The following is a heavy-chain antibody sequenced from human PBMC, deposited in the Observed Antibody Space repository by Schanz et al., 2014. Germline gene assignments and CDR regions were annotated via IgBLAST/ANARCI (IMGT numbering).Heavy chain of an antibody. Sequence: EVQLVESGGGLVQPGGSLRLSCAASGFSFSTNAMSWVRQAPGQGLEWISGINTSGGSRYYAESLKARSTMSRDNSKNLVVLQMNSLRVDSTAVYYCTKEYATALWCFEHWGQGTLVTVSS. J-gene: IGHJ1*01. CDR3: TKEYATALWCFEH. CDR2: INTSGGSR. D-gene: IGHD6-13*01. V-gene: IGHV3-23*04. CDR1: GFSFSTNA.